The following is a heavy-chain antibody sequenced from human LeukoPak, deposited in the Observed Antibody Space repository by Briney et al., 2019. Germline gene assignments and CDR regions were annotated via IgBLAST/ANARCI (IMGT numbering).Heavy chain of an antibody. CDR1: GGSISSYY. D-gene: IGHD2-2*01. J-gene: IGHJ5*02. V-gene: IGHV4-59*08. Sequence: SETLSLTCTVSGGSISSYYWSWIRQPPGKGLEWIGYIYYSGSTNYNPSLKSRVTISVDTSKNQFSLKLSSVTAADTAVYYCARHKQDIVVVPAAMYWFDPWGQGTLVTVS. CDR3: ARHKQDIVVVPAAMYWFDP. CDR2: IYYSGST.